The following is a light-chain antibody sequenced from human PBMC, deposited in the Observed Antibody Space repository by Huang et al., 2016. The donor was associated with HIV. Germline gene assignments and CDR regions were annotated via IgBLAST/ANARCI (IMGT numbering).Light chain of an antibody. J-gene: IGKJ2*01. Sequence: IVMTQSPAALSVSLGERVILSCRASQSVGTKIAWYFQRPGQAPRLLIYGASTSDSGTPARFSGSGSGTDFNLTISSLQSEDFAVYHCQQYNTWPPNYTFGQGTKLETK. CDR1: QSVGTK. V-gene: IGKV3-15*01. CDR3: QQYNTWPPNYT. CDR2: GAS.